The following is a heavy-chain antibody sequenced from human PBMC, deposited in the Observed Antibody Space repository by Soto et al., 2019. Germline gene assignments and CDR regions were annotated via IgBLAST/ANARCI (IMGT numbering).Heavy chain of an antibody. CDR2: ISSSSSYI. CDR3: ARDLNPYYDFWSGYYDY. Sequence: EVQLVESGGGLVKPGGSLRLSCAASGFTFSSYSMNWVRQAPGKGLEWVSSISSSSSYIYYADSVKGRFTISRDNAKNSLYLQMNSLRAEDTAVYYCARDLNPYYDFWSGYYDYWGQGTLVTVSS. J-gene: IGHJ4*02. V-gene: IGHV3-21*01. CDR1: GFTFSSYS. D-gene: IGHD3-3*01.